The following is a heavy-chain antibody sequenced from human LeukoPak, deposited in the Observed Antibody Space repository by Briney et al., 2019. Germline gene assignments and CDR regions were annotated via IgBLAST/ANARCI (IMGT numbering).Heavy chain of an antibody. J-gene: IGHJ6*02. V-gene: IGHV3-30*04. D-gene: IGHD2-15*01. CDR1: GFTFSSYS. CDR3: ARTTARIYCSGGSCYSDNLYYYYGMDV. Sequence: GGSLRLSCAASGFTFSSYSMHWVRQAPGKGLAWVAVISYDGSNKDYADSVKGRFTISRDNSKNTLYLQMNSLRAEDTAVYYCARTTARIYCSGGSCYSDNLYYYYGMDVWGQGTTVTVSS. CDR2: ISYDGSNK.